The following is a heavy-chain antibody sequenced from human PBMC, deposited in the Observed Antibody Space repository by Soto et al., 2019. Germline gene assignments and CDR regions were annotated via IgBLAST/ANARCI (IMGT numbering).Heavy chain of an antibody. CDR2: FDPEDGET. Sequence: ASVNVSCKVSGYTLTGLSMHWVRQAPGKGLEWMGGFDPEDGETIYAQKFQGRVTMTEDTSTDTAYMELSSLRSEDTAVYYCAIYGGNSVYFDYWGQGTLVTVSS. V-gene: IGHV1-24*01. CDR3: AIYGGNSVYFDY. CDR1: GYTLTGLS. J-gene: IGHJ4*02. D-gene: IGHD4-17*01.